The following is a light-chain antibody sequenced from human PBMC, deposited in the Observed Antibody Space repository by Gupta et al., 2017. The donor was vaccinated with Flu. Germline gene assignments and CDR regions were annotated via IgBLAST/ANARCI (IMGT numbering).Light chain of an antibody. CDR2: DVN. CDR3: SSFASGSTYV. V-gene: IGLV2-14*04. J-gene: IGLJ1*01. CDR1: SSDIGGYNY. Sequence: TSSDIGGYNYFSWYQQHPGKVPKLMIYDVNNRPSGVSNRFSGSKSANTASLTISGLQAEDEADYYCSSFASGSTYVFGTGTKVTVL.